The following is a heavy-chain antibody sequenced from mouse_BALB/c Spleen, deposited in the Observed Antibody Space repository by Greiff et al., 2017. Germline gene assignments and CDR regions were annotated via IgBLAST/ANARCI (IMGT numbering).Heavy chain of an antibody. CDR2: ILPGSGST. CDR3: ARWLLHFAY. Sequence: QVQLQQSGAELMKPGASVKISCKATGYTFSSYWIEWVKQRPGHGLEWIGEILPGSGSTNYNEKFKGKATFTADTSSNTAYMQLSSLTSEDSAVYYCARWLLHFAYWGQGTLVTVSA. V-gene: IGHV1-9*01. D-gene: IGHD2-3*01. J-gene: IGHJ3*01. CDR1: GYTFSSYW.